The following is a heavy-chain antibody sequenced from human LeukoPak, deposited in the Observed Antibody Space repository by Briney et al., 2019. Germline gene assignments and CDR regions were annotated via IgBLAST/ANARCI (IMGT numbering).Heavy chain of an antibody. CDR1: GNILTNYW. D-gene: IGHD2-15*01. V-gene: IGHV5-51*01. J-gene: IGHJ4*02. CDR2: IYPADSDT. Sequence: GESLKISCQVIGNILTNYWFGWVGQMPGKGLESMGIIYPADSDTTYSPSFQGQVTISADKSISPVYLQWRSLKASATAKYYIAKQIQDVSKTRGYYFDYWGQGTLVTVSS. CDR3: AKQIQDVSKTRGYYFDY.